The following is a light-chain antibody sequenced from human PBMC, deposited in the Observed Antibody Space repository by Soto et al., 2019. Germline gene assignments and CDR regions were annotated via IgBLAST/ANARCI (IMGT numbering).Light chain of an antibody. CDR3: QQYNNWPWT. CDR1: QSISET. V-gene: IGKV3-15*01. Sequence: EIVMTQSPATLSVSPGGRPTLSCRASQSISETLAWYQQNPGQAPRLLIYGASKRATGFPARFSGSGSGTDFTLTISSLQSEDFAVYYCQQYNNWPWTFGQGTKVEIK. CDR2: GAS. J-gene: IGKJ1*01.